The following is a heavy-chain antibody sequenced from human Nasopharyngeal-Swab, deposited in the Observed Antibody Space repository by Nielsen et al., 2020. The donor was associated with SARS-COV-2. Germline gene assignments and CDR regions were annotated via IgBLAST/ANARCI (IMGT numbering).Heavy chain of an antibody. J-gene: IGHJ4*02. CDR3: AKPTIFGAEIDY. CDR1: GFTFHDFA. CDR2: ITSDGDTS. D-gene: IGHD3-3*01. Sequence: GESLKISCAASGFTFHDFAMHWVRQAPGKGLEWVSLITSDGDTSLYEDSVKGRFTISRDNSRNSLYLQMNSLRLEDTAFYYCAKPTIFGAEIDYWGQGTLVTVSS. V-gene: IGHV3-43D*03.